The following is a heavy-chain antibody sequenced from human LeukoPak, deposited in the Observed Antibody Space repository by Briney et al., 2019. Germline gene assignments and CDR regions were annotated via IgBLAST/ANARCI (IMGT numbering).Heavy chain of an antibody. J-gene: IGHJ4*02. V-gene: IGHV3-74*01. CDR3: TRGADY. CDR2: INSDGSKT. Sequence: GGSLRLSCAASGLTFSSSWMHWVRQAPGKGLVWVSRINSDGSKTDYADSVKGRFTISRDNAKNTLYLQMDSLRAEDTAIYYCTRGADYWGPGTLVTVSS. CDR1: GLTFSSSW.